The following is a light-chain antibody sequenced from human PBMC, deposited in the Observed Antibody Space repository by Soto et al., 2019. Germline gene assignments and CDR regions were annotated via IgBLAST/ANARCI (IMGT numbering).Light chain of an antibody. CDR3: QRYNNWPLQT. Sequence: DTVMTQSPAALSVSPGERATLSCRASQSVSSNVAWYQKKPGQAPRLLIYGASTRATGIPARFSGSGSGTEFKLTLSSRKFEDYAVYDCQRYNNWPLQTFGKWTTVEVQ. J-gene: IGKJ1*01. CDR1: QSVSSN. CDR2: GAS. V-gene: IGKV3-15*01.